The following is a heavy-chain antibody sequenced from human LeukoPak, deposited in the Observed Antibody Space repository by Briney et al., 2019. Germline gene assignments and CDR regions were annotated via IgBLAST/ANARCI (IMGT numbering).Heavy chain of an antibody. CDR3: ARSLGYCSGGSCYYFDY. D-gene: IGHD2-15*01. V-gene: IGHV5-51*01. CDR2: IYPGDSDT. J-gene: IGHJ4*02. CDR1: GYSFTTYW. Sequence: PGESLKISCKGSGYSFTTYWIGWVRQVPGKGLEWMGIIYPGDSDTRYSPSFQGQVTISADKSISTAYLQWSSLKASDTAMYYCARSLGYCSGGSCYYFDYWGQGTLVTVSS.